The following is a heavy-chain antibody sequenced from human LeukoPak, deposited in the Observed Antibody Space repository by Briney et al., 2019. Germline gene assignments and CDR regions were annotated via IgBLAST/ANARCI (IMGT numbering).Heavy chain of an antibody. D-gene: IGHD4-17*01. J-gene: IGHJ4*02. CDR1: GYSISSGDY. Sequence: SETLSLTCAVSGYSISSGDYWGWIRQPPGKGLEWIGSVYYSGSTHYNPSLKSRVTISVDRSRNQFSLRLSSVTAADTAVYYCARNSTVTSPSTGYFDYWRQGTLATVSS. CDR3: ARNSTVTSPSTGYFDY. CDR2: VYYSGST. V-gene: IGHV4-38-2*01.